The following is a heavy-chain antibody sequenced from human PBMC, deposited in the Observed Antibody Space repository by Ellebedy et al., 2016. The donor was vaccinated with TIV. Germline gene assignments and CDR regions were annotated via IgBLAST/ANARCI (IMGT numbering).Heavy chain of an antibody. CDR2: ISSSGSTK. D-gene: IGHD1-26*01. CDR1: GFTFSSYE. CDR3: ARPFATTGNFDH. J-gene: IGHJ4*02. V-gene: IGHV3-48*03. Sequence: GESLKISCGASGFTFSSYEMNWVRQAPGKGLEWVSYISSSGSTKFYADSVRGRFTISRDNAKNSLYLQMKSLRAEDTAVYYCARPFATTGNFDHWGQGTLVTVSS.